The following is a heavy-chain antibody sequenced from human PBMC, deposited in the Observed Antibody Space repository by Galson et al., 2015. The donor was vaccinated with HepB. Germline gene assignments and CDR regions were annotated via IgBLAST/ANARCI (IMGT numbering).Heavy chain of an antibody. V-gene: IGHV1-18*01. J-gene: IGHJ4*02. CDR1: GYTFTNYG. Sequence: SVRVSCKASGYTFTNYGINWVRQAPGQGLEWMGWISVYNANTNYAHKYQGRVPMTTDTSTNTAYMDLRSLRSDDTAVYYCACGGMAAIGGPTFDYWGQGTLVTVSS. D-gene: IGHD5-24*01. CDR2: ISVYNANT. CDR3: ACGGMAAIGGPTFDY.